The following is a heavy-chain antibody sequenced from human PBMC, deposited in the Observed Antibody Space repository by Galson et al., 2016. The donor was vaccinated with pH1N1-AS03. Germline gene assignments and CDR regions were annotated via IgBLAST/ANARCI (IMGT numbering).Heavy chain of an antibody. V-gene: IGHV4-38-2*01. J-gene: IGHJ5*02. Sequence: SETLSLTCSVSGYSITTGHYWGWIRQPPGKGLEWIGSIYHGGHTEYNPPLKSRVTISEDTSKNQFSLRLSSVTAADTALYYCARSPRTIAVAGTFPSRFDPWGQGMLVTVSS. D-gene: IGHD6-19*01. CDR3: ARSPRTIAVAGTFPSRFDP. CDR1: GYSITTGHY. CDR2: IYHGGHT.